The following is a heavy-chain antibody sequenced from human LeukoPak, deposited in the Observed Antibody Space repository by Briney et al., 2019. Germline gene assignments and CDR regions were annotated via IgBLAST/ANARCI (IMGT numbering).Heavy chain of an antibody. CDR2: INPNSGDT. J-gene: IGHJ4*02. Sequence: SVNDSRKASGYTFTGYHMHAVRQAPCQGLEWMGWINPNSGDTNYAQKFQGRVTMTRDTSISKAYMELRRLRSDDTAVYYCARERTLTSCYDYWGEGPLVSVSS. D-gene: IGHD2-15*01. CDR3: ARERTLTSCYDY. CDR1: GYTFTGYH. V-gene: IGHV1-2*02.